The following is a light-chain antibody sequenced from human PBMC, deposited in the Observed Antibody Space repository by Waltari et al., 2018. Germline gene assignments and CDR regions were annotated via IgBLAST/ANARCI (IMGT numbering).Light chain of an antibody. J-gene: IGKJ4*01. CDR3: QQANSFPRT. CDR2: GAS. Sequence: DIQMTQSPSSVSASVGDRVTITCRASQGINIWLAWYQQKPGKAPEVLIYGASNLQSGVPSRFRGSGSGTDFTLTISNLRPEDLATYYCQQANSFPRTFGGGTKVEIK. V-gene: IGKV1-12*01. CDR1: QGINIW.